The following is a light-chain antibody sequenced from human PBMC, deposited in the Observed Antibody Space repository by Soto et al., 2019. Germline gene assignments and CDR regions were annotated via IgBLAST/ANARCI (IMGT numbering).Light chain of an antibody. V-gene: IGKV3-20*01. CDR3: QHYGDSSWT. CDR1: RSVSDTL. Sequence: EIVLTQSPGTLSLSPGERATLSCRADRSVSDTLLTWFQQKPGQAPRLLIFGTSNRAPGIPDRFSGSGSGTDFTLTISRLEPDAFAVYYCQHYGDSSWTFGQGTKVEIK. J-gene: IGKJ1*01. CDR2: GTS.